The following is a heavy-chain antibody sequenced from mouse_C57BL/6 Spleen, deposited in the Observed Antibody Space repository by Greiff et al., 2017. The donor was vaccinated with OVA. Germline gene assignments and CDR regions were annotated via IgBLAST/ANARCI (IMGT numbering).Heavy chain of an antibody. J-gene: IGHJ4*01. CDR3: ARHEVPLCYGSSHDAMDY. V-gene: IGHV1-62-2*01. D-gene: IGHD1-1*01. CDR2: FYPGSGSV. CDR1: GYTFTEYT. Sequence: QVQLKQSGAELVKPGASVKLSCKASGYTFTEYTIHWVKQRSGQGLEWIGWFYPGSGSVKYNEKFKDKATLTADTSSSTVYMELSRLTSEDSAVYVCARHEVPLCYGSSHDAMDYWGQGTSVTVSS.